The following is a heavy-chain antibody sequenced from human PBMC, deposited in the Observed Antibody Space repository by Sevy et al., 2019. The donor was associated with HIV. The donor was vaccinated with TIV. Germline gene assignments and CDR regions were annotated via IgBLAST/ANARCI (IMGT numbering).Heavy chain of an antibody. CDR2: IYYSGST. Sequence: SETLSLTCTVSGGSISSGGYYWSWIRQHPGKGLEWIGYIYYSGSTYYNPSLKSRVTISVDTSKNQFSLKLSSVTAADTAVYYCVRDAIRGCTNGVCYRDAFDIWGQGTMVTVSS. D-gene: IGHD2-8*01. CDR1: GGSISSGGYY. J-gene: IGHJ3*02. V-gene: IGHV4-31*03. CDR3: VRDAIRGCTNGVCYRDAFDI.